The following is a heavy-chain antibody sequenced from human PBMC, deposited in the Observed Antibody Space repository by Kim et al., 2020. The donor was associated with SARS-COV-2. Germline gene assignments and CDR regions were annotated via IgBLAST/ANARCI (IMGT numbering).Heavy chain of an antibody. CDR3: GGPRPAGHNPWFFYY. CDR2: SDFNGKT. D-gene: IGHD3-10*01. V-gene: IGHV4-39*01. Sequence: SETLSLISTVSGASTSSISYYLGWIRQPPGEGLEWIGSSDFNGKTYYTSSLQGRFSITVDTSNNQFPLKRIPVTAADTVVVYVGGPRPAGHNPWFFYY. J-gene: IGHJ6*01. CDR1: GASTSSISYY.